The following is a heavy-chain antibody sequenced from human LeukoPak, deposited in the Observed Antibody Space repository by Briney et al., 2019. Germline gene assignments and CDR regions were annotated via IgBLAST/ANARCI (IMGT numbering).Heavy chain of an antibody. CDR2: IYYSGST. J-gene: IGHJ6*04. Sequence: SQTLSLTCTVSGGSISSGGYYWSWIRQRPGKGLEWIGYIYYSGSTYYNPSLKSRVTISVDTSKNQFSLKLSSVTAADPAVYYCARTPYDILTGYSYYYYGMDVWGKGTTVTVSS. CDR1: GGSISSGGYY. D-gene: IGHD3-9*01. V-gene: IGHV4-31*03. CDR3: ARTPYDILTGYSYYYYGMDV.